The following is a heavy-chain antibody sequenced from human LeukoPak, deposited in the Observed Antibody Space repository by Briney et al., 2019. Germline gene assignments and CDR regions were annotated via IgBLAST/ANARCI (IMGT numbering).Heavy chain of an antibody. CDR1: GLTFDDYG. V-gene: IGHV3-49*04. Sequence: PGGSLRLSCAASGLTFDDYGMSWVRQAPGKGLEWVGLIRTRVYGGTAEYDASVKGRFTISRDNSNSIAYLQMNSLETADTAFYYCARGLTVVGAKYYFDLWGQGTLVTVSS. J-gene: IGHJ4*02. CDR2: IRTRVYGGTA. CDR3: ARGLTVVGAKYYFDL. D-gene: IGHD1-26*01.